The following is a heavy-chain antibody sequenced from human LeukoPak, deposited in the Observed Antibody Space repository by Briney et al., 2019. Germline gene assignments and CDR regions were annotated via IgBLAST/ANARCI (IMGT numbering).Heavy chain of an antibody. CDR3: ARHTPWQQLFDY. CDR2: IYHSGRT. D-gene: IGHD6-13*01. CDR1: GYSISSGYY. Sequence: IPSETLSLTCTVSGYSISSGYYWGWIRQPPGKGLEWIGNIYHSGRTYYNPSLKSRVTISVDTSKNQFSLKLSSVTAADTAVYYCARHTPWQQLFDYWGQGTLVTVSS. J-gene: IGHJ4*02. V-gene: IGHV4-38-2*02.